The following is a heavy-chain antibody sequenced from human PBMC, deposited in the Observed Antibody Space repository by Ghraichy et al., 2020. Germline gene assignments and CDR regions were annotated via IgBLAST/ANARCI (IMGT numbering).Heavy chain of an antibody. CDR2: ITGSGGNT. CDR1: GFTFSSYA. D-gene: IGHD1-26*01. Sequence: GGSLRLSCTASGFTFSSYAMSWVRQAPGKGLEWVSVITGSGGNTYYADSVKGRFTISRDNSKNTLYLQMNSLSAEDTAVYYCTKDLHYSGSYRGGDYWGQGALVTVSS. V-gene: IGHV3-23*01. J-gene: IGHJ4*02. CDR3: TKDLHYSGSYRGGDY.